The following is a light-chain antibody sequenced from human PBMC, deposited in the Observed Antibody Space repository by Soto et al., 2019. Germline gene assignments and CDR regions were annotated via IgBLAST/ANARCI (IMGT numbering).Light chain of an antibody. V-gene: IGKV1-33*01. CDR1: QDISNY. J-gene: IGKJ1*01. Sequence: DIQMTQSPASLSASVGDRVTITCQASQDISNYLNWYQQKPGKAPKLLIYDASNLEIGVPARFSGGGSGTDFTFTTSSLQPEDIATYYCQQYDTLPTWTFGQGTKVEFK. CDR2: DAS. CDR3: QQYDTLPTWT.